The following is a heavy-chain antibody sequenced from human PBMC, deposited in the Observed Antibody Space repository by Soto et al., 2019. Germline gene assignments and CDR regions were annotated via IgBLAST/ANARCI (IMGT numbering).Heavy chain of an antibody. V-gene: IGHV4-59*01. CDR3: AKGGRPDV. CDR1: GGSISPYY. Sequence: QVQLQESGPGLAKPSETLSLTCSVSGGSISPYYWSWIRQPPGKGLEYIGHINYSGSTNYNPSLKSRVTISVGTSKNQFSLKVRSVTAADTAVYYCAKGGRPDVWGQGTTVTVSS. J-gene: IGHJ6*02. CDR2: INYSGST.